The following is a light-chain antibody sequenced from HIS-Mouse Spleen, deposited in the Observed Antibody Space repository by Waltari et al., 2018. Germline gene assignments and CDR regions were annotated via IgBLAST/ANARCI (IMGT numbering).Light chain of an antibody. CDR1: SPNIGSNY. CDR3: AAWDDSLSGWV. J-gene: IGLJ3*02. V-gene: IGLV1-47*01. Sequence: QSVLTQPPSASGTPGQRVTISCSGSSPNIGSNYVYLYQQLPGTAPKLLIYRNKQRPSGVPDRFSGSKSGTSASLAISGLRSEDEADYYCAAWDDSLSGWVFGGGTKLTVL. CDR2: RNK.